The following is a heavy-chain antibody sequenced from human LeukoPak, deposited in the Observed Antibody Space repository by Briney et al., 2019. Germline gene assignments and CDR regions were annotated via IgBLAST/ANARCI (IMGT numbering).Heavy chain of an antibody. J-gene: IGHJ4*02. V-gene: IGHV3-48*04. CDR2: ISSSGSTM. D-gene: IGHD2-2*01. CDR1: GLTFSSYS. Sequence: GGSLRLSCAVSGLTFSSYSMNWVRQAPGKGLEWLSYISSSGSTMYYADSVKGRFTISRDNAKNSLYLQMNSLRAEDTAVCYCARSPYVSVPAGYWGQGTLVTVSS. CDR3: ARSPYVSVPAGY.